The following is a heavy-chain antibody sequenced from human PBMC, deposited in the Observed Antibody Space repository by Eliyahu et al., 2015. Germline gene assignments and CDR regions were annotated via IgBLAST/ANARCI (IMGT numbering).Heavy chain of an antibody. CDR3: ATQASTVTFDY. J-gene: IGHJ4*02. V-gene: IGHV3-23*01. CDR1: GFTFSSSA. CDR2: LNGDGSNT. D-gene: IGHD4-17*01. Sequence: LSCAASGFTFSSSAMGWVRQAPGRGLEWVSALNGDGSNTYYTDSVRGRFTISRDNSKNTLYLQMNNLRVDDTAKYYCATQASTVTFDYWGQGTLVTVSS.